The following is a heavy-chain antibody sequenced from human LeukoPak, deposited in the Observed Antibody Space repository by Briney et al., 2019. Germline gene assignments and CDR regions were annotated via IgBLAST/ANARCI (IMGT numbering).Heavy chain of an antibody. D-gene: IGHD2/OR15-2a*01. J-gene: IGHJ4*02. CDR2: ISSDGNAM. Sequence: GGSLTLSCAASGFTFTAYLIHWVRQAPGKGLEWVAVISSDGNAMFYADSVKGRFTISRDNSKNTLYLQMNSLRAEDTAVYYCVRESEYYFNHSASFDYWGQGTLVTVSS. V-gene: IGHV3-30-3*01. CDR1: GFTFTAYL. CDR3: VRESEYYFNHSASFDY.